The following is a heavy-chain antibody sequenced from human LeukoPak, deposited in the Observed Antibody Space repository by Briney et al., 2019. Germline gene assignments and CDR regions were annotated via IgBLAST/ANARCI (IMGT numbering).Heavy chain of an antibody. CDR2: IIPIFGTA. J-gene: IGHJ4*02. Sequence: SVKVSCKASGGTFSSYAISWVRQAPGQGLEWMGGIIPIFGTANYAQKFQGRVTITADESTSTAYMELSSLRSEDTAVYYCARDRNTMIVVVITTGYFDYWGQETLVTVSS. V-gene: IGHV1-69*13. CDR3: ARDRNTMIVVVITTGYFDY. CDR1: GGTFSSYA. D-gene: IGHD3-22*01.